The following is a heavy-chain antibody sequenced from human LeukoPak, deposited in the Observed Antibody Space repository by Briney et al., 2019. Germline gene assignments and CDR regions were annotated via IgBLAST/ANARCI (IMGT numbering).Heavy chain of an antibody. V-gene: IGHV4-31*03. D-gene: IGHD5-24*01. CDR3: ARGNGYNNWFDP. J-gene: IGHJ5*02. CDR2: IYYSGST. CDR1: GGSISSGGYH. Sequence: SETLSLTCTVSGGSISSGGYHWSWIRQHPGKGLEWIGYIYYSGSTYYNPSLKSRVTISVDTSKNQFSLKLSSVTAADTAVYYCARGNGYNNWFDPWGQGTLVTVSS.